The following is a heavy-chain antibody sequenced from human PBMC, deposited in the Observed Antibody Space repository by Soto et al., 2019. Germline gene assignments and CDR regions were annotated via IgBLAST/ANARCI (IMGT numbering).Heavy chain of an antibody. CDR3: ALNQPWKYSLFDF. D-gene: IGHD1-7*01. CDR2: ISTYNGNT. J-gene: IGHJ4*02. Sequence: ASVKVSCKTSGYTFTSHGVSWVRQAPGQGLEWMGWISTYNGNTDYAQKFQGRVTMTTDTSTSTAYMEVRSLRSDDTAFYYCALNQPWKYSLFDFWGQGNLVTVSS. V-gene: IGHV1-18*01. CDR1: GYTFTSHG.